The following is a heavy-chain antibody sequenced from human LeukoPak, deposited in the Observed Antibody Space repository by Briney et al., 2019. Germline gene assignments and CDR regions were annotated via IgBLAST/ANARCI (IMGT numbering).Heavy chain of an antibody. Sequence: GGSLTLSCAASGFTFSDYYMSWIRQAPGKGLEWVSYISCSGSTIYYADSVKGRFTISRDNAKNSLYLQMNSLRAEDTAVYYCARVRRFGVFYFDYWGQGTLVTVSS. J-gene: IGHJ4*02. CDR3: ARVRRFGVFYFDY. CDR2: ISCSGSTI. D-gene: IGHD3-10*01. V-gene: IGHV3-11*01. CDR1: GFTFSDYY.